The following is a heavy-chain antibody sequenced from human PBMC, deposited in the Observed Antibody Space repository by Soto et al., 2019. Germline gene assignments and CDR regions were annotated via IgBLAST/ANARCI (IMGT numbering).Heavy chain of an antibody. J-gene: IGHJ6*02. CDR2: ISGSGGST. D-gene: IGHD3-3*01. CDR3: AKDSIFGVVPTKPYYYGMDV. CDR1: GFTFSSYA. V-gene: IGHV3-23*01. Sequence: PGGSLRLSCAASGFTFSSYAMSWVRQAPGKGLEWVSAISGSGGSTYYADSVKGRFTISRDNSKNTLYLQMNSLRAEDTAVYYCAKDSIFGVVPTKPYYYGMDVWGQGTTVTVSS.